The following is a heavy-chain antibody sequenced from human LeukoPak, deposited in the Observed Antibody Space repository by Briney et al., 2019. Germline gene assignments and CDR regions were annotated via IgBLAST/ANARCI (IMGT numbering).Heavy chain of an antibody. V-gene: IGHV1-69*01. CDR3: ARVPYSSSWTYNWFDP. CDR1: GGTFSSYA. D-gene: IGHD6-13*01. Sequence: ASVKVSCKASGGTFSSYAISWVRQAPGQGLEWMGGIIPIFGTANYAQKFQGRVTITADESTSTAYMELSSLRSEDTAVYYCARVPYSSSWTYNWFDPWGQGTLVTVSS. J-gene: IGHJ5*02. CDR2: IIPIFGTA.